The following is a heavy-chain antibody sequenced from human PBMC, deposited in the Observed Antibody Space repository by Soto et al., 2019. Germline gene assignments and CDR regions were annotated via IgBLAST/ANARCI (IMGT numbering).Heavy chain of an antibody. V-gene: IGHV3-15*01. D-gene: IGHD5-18*01. Sequence: GGSLRLSCAASGFTFSNAWMSWVRQAPGKGLEWVSRIKSKTDGGTTDYAAPVKGRFTISRDDSKNTLYLQMNSLKTEDTAVYYCTTRVDTAMVIGVAFDYWGQGTLVTVSS. CDR2: IKSKTDGGTT. CDR1: GFTFSNAW. J-gene: IGHJ4*02. CDR3: TTRVDTAMVIGVAFDY.